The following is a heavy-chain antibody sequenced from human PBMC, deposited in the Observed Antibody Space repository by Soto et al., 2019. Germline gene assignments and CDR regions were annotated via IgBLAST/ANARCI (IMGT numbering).Heavy chain of an antibody. CDR1: GFTFSSYS. J-gene: IGHJ4*02. CDR3: ATPTWIQLSHVDY. V-gene: IGHV3-21*01. Sequence: EVQLVESGGGLVKPGGSLRLSCAASGFTFSSYSMNWVRQAPGKGLEWVSSISSSSSYIYYADSVKGRFTISRDNAKNSLYLQMNSLRAEDTAVYYCATPTWIQLSHVDYWGQGTLVTVSS. D-gene: IGHD5-18*01. CDR2: ISSSSSYI.